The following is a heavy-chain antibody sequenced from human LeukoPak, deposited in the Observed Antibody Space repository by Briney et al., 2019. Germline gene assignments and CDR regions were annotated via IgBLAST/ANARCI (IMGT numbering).Heavy chain of an antibody. CDR2: IWYDGSNK. J-gene: IGHJ5*02. D-gene: IGHD2-2*01. CDR3: ARDAGVVPAAMWENWFDP. V-gene: IGHV3-33*01. Sequence: GGSLRLSCAASGFTFSSYGMHWVRQAPGKGLEWVAVIWYDGSNKYYADSVKGRFTIPRDNSKNTLYLQMNSLRAEDTAVYYCARDAGVVPAAMWENWFDPWGQGTLVTVSS. CDR1: GFTFSSYG.